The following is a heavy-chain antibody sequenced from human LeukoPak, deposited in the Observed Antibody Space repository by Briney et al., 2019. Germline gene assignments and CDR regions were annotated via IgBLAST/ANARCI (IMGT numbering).Heavy chain of an antibody. J-gene: IGHJ5*02. V-gene: IGHV3-23*01. CDR1: GFTFSNFA. Sequence: GGSLRLSCAASGFTFSNFAMMWVRQAPGTGLQWVSTITGYGATFYADSVRGRFTICRDTSMNTLFLQMNSLGAEDTAVYYCAKGAAAGKVDWFDPSGHRTPGTVSS. CDR2: ITGYGAT. D-gene: IGHD6-13*01. CDR3: AKGAAAGKVDWFDP.